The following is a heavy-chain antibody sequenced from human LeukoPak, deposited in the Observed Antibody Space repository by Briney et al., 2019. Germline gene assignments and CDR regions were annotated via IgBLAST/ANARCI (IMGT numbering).Heavy chain of an antibody. V-gene: IGHV3-66*01. Sequence: GGSLGPSFPPSGFTVGRNYMGWVRQPQGRGRESVSVIYSGGNTYYTDSVKGRFTISRDNSKNTLYLQMNSPRAEDTAVYYCARKTDSGGQGDYWGPGTLVTVSS. CDR2: IYSGGNT. CDR3: ARKTDSGGQGDY. J-gene: IGHJ4*02. CDR1: GFTVGRNY. D-gene: IGHD3-22*01.